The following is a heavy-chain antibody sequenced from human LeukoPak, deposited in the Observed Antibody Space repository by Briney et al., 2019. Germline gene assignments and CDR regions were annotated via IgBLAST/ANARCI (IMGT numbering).Heavy chain of an antibody. CDR2: IYYSGST. CDR1: GGSISSYY. D-gene: IGHD6-19*01. CDR3: VRHSSGWHYFDY. Sequence: SETLSLTCTVSGGSISSYYWSWIRQPPGKGLEWIGSIYYSGSTYYNPSLKSRVTISVDTSKNQFSLKLRSVTAADTAVYHCVRHSSGWHYFDYWGQGTLVTVSS. J-gene: IGHJ4*02. V-gene: IGHV4-59*05.